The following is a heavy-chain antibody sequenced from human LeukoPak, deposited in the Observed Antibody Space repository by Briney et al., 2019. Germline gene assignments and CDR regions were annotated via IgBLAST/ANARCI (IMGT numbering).Heavy chain of an antibody. V-gene: IGHV1-24*01. D-gene: IGHD3-22*01. Sequence: ASVKVSCKVSGYTLTELSMHWVRQAPGKGLEWMGGFDPEDGETIYAQKFQGRVTMTEDTSTDTAYMELSSLRSEDTAVYYCATRHRTYYSDSSGYYGDAFDIWGQGTMVTVSS. CDR1: GYTLTELS. CDR2: FDPEDGET. CDR3: ATRHRTYYSDSSGYYGDAFDI. J-gene: IGHJ3*02.